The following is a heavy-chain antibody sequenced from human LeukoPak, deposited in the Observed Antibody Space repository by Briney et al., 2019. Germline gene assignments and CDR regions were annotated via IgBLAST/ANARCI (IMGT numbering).Heavy chain of an antibody. CDR2: ISYDGSNK. CDR1: GFTFSSYG. V-gene: IGHV3-30*03. D-gene: IGHD3-10*01. J-gene: IGHJ5*01. Sequence: GRSLRLSCAASGFTFSSYGMHWVRQAPGKGLEWVAVISYDGSNKYYADSVKGRFTISRDNSKNTLYLQMNSLRAEDTAVYYCARAYYYGSGSYPDSWGQGTLVTVSS. CDR3: ARAYYYGSGSYPDS.